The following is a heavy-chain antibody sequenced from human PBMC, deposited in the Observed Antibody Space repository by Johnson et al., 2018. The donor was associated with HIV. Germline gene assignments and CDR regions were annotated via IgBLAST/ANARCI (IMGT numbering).Heavy chain of an antibody. J-gene: IGHJ3*02. CDR3: ARGRASWELYDAFEI. Sequence: HVQLVESGGGLVQPGGSLRLSCAASGFTFSSYAMHWVRQAPGKGLEWVAVIWYDGSNKYYADSVKGRFTISRDNSKNTLYLQMSSLRAGDTAVYYCARGRASWELYDAFEIWGQGTMVIVSS. D-gene: IGHD1-26*01. V-gene: IGHV3-30*04. CDR2: IWYDGSNK. CDR1: GFTFSSYA.